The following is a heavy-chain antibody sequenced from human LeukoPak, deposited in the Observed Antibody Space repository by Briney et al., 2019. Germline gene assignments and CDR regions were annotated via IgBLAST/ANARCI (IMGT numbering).Heavy chain of an antibody. J-gene: IGHJ4*02. V-gene: IGHV1-69*13. D-gene: IGHD2-2*02. Sequence: SVKVSCKASGGTFSSYAISWVRPAPGQGLEWMGGIIPIFGTANYAQKFQGRVTITADESTSTAYMELSSLRSEDTAVYYCAIHCSSTSCHIDYWGQGTLVTVSS. CDR2: IIPIFGTA. CDR3: AIHCSSTSCHIDY. CDR1: GGTFSSYA.